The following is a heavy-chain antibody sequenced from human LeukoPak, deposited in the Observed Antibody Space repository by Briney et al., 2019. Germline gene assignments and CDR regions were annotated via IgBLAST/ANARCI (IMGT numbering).Heavy chain of an antibody. Sequence: GGSLRLSCTASGFTLSSYAMSWVRQAPGEGLEWVSTISGSADNTNYAEAVKGRFTISRDNSKNTMYLQMDSLRAEDTAVYYCAKQGFGCWGQGTLVTVSS. V-gene: IGHV3-23*01. CDR3: AKQGFGC. J-gene: IGHJ4*02. CDR2: ISGSADNT. CDR1: GFTLSSYA.